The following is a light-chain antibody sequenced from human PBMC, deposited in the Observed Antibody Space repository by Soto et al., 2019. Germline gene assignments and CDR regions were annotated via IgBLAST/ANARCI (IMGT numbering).Light chain of an antibody. CDR2: GAS. J-gene: IGKJ2*01. Sequence: EVVLTQSPATLSVSPGDRATLSCRASQSVSRNLAWYQQKPGQAPRLLIYGASTRATGVPARFSGSGSATEFTISISSLQSEDAAVYYCQQYGDWPPETFGQGTKLEI. CDR3: QQYGDWPPET. V-gene: IGKV3-15*01. CDR1: QSVSRN.